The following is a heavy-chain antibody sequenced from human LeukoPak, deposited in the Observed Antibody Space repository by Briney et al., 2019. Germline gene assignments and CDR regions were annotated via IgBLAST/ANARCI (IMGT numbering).Heavy chain of an antibody. Sequence: SETLSLTCAVYGGSFSGYYWSWIRQPPGKGLEWIGEINHSGSTNYNPSLKSRVTISVDTSKNQFSLKLSSVTAADTAVYYCARITKLLWWGANWFDPWGQGTLVTVSS. CDR3: ARITKLLWWGANWFDP. V-gene: IGHV4-34*01. D-gene: IGHD2-21*01. CDR1: GGSFSGYY. J-gene: IGHJ5*02. CDR2: INHSGST.